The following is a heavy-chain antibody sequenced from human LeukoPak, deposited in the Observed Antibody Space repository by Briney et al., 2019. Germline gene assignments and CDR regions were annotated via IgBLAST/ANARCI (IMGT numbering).Heavy chain of an antibody. CDR1: GYSISSGYY. J-gene: IGHJ4*02. Sequence: ETLSLTCTVSGYSISSGYYWGWIRQPPGKGLEWIGSIYHSGSTHYNPSLKSRVTISVDTSKNQFSLKLSSVTAADTAVYYCARDPSGSYYEGYYFDYWGQGTLVTVSS. D-gene: IGHD1-26*01. V-gene: IGHV4-38-2*02. CDR3: ARDPSGSYYEGYYFDY. CDR2: IYHSGST.